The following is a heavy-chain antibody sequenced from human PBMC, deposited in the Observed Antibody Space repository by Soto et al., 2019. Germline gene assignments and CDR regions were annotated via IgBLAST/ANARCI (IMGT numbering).Heavy chain of an antibody. CDR1: GFTFTDYW. V-gene: IGHV3-7*04. Sequence: EVHLVESGGGLVQPGGSLRLSCAASGFTFTDYWMTWVRQAPGKGLEGVANMNPDGSEQYYLDSVKGRFTISRDNAKNSLYLQMISLRGEDTAVYYCTRDLNHDSGPWGQGTQVIVSS. CDR3: TRDLNHDSGP. D-gene: IGHD1-26*01. J-gene: IGHJ5*02. CDR2: MNPDGSEQ.